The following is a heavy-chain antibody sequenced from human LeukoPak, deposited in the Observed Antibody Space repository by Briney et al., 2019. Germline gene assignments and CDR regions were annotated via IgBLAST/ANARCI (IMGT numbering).Heavy chain of an antibody. CDR3: ARDGEGDHGPTNGLD. CDR2: IIPIFGTA. J-gene: IGHJ4*02. V-gene: IGHV1-69*05. Sequence: SVKLSCKASGGTFSSYAISWVRQAPGQGLEWMGRIIPIFGTANYAQNFHGRVTVTTAVYTSTAYMELSSLRSEDTAVHYCARDGEGDHGPTNGLDWGQGTLVTVSS. D-gene: IGHD2-21*02. CDR1: GGTFSSYA.